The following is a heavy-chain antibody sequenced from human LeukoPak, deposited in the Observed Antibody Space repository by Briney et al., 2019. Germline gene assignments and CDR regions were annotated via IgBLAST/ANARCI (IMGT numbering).Heavy chain of an antibody. CDR3: ARDGHDEYRWNFDY. Sequence: SETLSLTCTLSGGSISRYYWGWIRQPAGKGLECIGRIYTSGSTNYNPSLKRRATMSVDTSKNQFSLKLSSVTAADTAVYYCARDGHDEYRWNFDYWGQGTVVSVSS. V-gene: IGHV4-4*07. D-gene: IGHD2-8*02. J-gene: IGHJ4*02. CDR2: IYTSGST. CDR1: GGSISRYY.